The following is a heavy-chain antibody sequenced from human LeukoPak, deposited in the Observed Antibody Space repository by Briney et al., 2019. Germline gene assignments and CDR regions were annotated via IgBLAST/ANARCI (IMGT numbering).Heavy chain of an antibody. V-gene: IGHV3-48*03. J-gene: IGHJ4*02. Sequence: GGSLRLSCAASGFTFSSYEMNWVRQAPGKGLEWVSYITHTGSTIYYADSVKGRFTISRDNAKNSLYLQMNSLRAEDTAVYYCARVTIYYDSSGYSRGFDYWGQGTLVTVSS. D-gene: IGHD3-22*01. CDR1: GFTFSSYE. CDR3: ARVTIYYDSSGYSRGFDY. CDR2: ITHTGSTI.